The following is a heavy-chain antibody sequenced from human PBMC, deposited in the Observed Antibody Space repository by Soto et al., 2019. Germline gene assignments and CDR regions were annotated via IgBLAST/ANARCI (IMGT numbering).Heavy chain of an antibody. Sequence: PGESLKISCKGSGYSFAGYWITWVRQKPGKGLEWMGRIDPSDSQTYYSPSFRGHVTISVTKSITTVFLQWSSLKASDTAMYYCARLSQLVHDPWGQGTLVTVSS. CDR2: IDPSDSQT. J-gene: IGHJ5*02. D-gene: IGHD6-13*01. V-gene: IGHV5-10-1*01. CDR3: ARLSQLVHDP. CDR1: GYSFAGYW.